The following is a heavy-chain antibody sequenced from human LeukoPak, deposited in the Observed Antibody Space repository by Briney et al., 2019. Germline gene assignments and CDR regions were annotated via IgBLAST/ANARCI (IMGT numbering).Heavy chain of an antibody. CDR2: IYASGST. CDR3: ARHSSAGRGWFDP. D-gene: IGHD2-21*01. J-gene: IGHJ5*02. V-gene: IGHV4-4*09. CDR1: GGSITSYY. Sequence: SETLSLTCTVSGGSITSYYWSWIRQPPGKGLEWVGYIYASGSTNYNPSLKSRVTMSVDTSKNQFSLNLSSVTAADTAVYYCARHSSAGRGWFDPWGQGSLVTVSS.